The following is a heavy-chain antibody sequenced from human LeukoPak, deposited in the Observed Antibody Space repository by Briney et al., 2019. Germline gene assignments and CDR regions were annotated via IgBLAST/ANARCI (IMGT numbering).Heavy chain of an antibody. J-gene: IGHJ4*02. CDR1: GYTFTGYY. Sequence: ASVKVSCKASGYTFTGYYMHWVRQAPGQGLEWMGWINPNSGGTNYAQKFQGRVTITTDESTSTAYMELSSLRSEDTAVYYCARESGSYRSGVYYWGQGTLVTVSS. V-gene: IGHV1-2*02. D-gene: IGHD1-26*01. CDR2: INPNSGGT. CDR3: ARESGSYRSGVYY.